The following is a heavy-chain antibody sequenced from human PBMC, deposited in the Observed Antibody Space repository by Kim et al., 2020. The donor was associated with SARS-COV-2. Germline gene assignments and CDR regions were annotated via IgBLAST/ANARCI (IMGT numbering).Heavy chain of an antibody. CDR3: AKGTDTAMVWWGGCFGDY. CDR2: ISYDGSNK. D-gene: IGHD5-18*01. J-gene: IGHJ4*02. Sequence: GGSLRLSCAASGFTFSSYGMHWVRQAPGKGLEWVAVISYDGSNKYYADSVKGRFTISRDNSKNTLYLRMNSLRAEDTAVYYCAKGTDTAMVWWGGCFGDYWGQGTLVTVSS. CDR1: GFTFSSYG. V-gene: IGHV3-30*18.